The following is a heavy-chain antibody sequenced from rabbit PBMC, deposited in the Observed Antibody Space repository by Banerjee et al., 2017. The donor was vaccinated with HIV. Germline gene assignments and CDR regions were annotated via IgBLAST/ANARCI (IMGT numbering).Heavy chain of an antibody. CDR1: GFDFSSYG. J-gene: IGHJ4*01. D-gene: IGHD4-1*01. Sequence: QEQLVESGGGLVQPGGSLKLSCKASGFDFSSYGVSWVRQAPGKGLEWIGYIDPIFGSTDYASWAKGRFTISKTSSTTVTLQMTSLTAADTATYFCARDLAGVIGWNFNLWGPGTLSPS. CDR2: IDPIFGST. V-gene: IGHV1S45*01. CDR3: ARDLAGVIGWNFNL.